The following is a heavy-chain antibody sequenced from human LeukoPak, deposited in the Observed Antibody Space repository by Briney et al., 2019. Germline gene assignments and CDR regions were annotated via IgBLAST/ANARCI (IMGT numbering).Heavy chain of an antibody. Sequence: PGRSLRLSCAASGFTFSSYWMHWVRQVPGEGLVWVARINPGGSSITYTDSVKGRFTISRDNAKNTLYLQMDRLSAEDTGVYYCARSNQADDYWGQGTLVIVSP. V-gene: IGHV3-74*01. J-gene: IGHJ4*02. CDR3: ARSNQADDY. CDR1: GFTFSSYW. D-gene: IGHD1-14*01. CDR2: INPGGSSI.